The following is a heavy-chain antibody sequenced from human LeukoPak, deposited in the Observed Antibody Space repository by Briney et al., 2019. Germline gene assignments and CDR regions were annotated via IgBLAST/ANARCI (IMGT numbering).Heavy chain of an antibody. CDR3: ANLLRWEPY. V-gene: IGHV3-74*01. J-gene: IGHJ4*02. CDR2: INSDGSST. D-gene: IGHD4-23*01. Sequence: GGSLRLSCAASGFTFSSYWMHWVRQTPGKGLVWVSRINSDGSSTSYADSVRGRFSISRDNSKNTLYLQMNSLRAEDTAVYYCANLLRWEPYWGQGTLVTVSS. CDR1: GFTFSSYW.